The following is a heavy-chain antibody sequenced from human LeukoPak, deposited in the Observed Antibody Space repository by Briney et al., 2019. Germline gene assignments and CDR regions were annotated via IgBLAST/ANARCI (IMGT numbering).Heavy chain of an antibody. Sequence: SETLSLTCAVYGESFSGYYWSWIRQPPGKGLEWIGEINHSGSTNYNPSLKSRVTISVDTSKNQFSLKLSSVTTADTAVYYCARGRAAAGTLRYFDYWGQGTLVTVSS. V-gene: IGHV4-34*01. CDR3: ARGRAAAGTLRYFDY. CDR2: INHSGST. D-gene: IGHD6-13*01. J-gene: IGHJ4*02. CDR1: GESFSGYY.